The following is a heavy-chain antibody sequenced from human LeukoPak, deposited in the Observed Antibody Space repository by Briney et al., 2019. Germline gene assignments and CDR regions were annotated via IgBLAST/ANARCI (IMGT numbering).Heavy chain of an antibody. CDR1: GYTFINYG. Sequence: ASVKVSCKASGYTFINYGISWARQAPGQGLEWMGGIIPIFGTANYAQKFQGRVTITADESTSTAYMELSSLRSEDTAVYYCARDLGEVPAAPEWGQGTLVTVSS. D-gene: IGHD2-2*01. CDR3: ARDLGEVPAAPE. V-gene: IGHV1-69*13. J-gene: IGHJ4*02. CDR2: IIPIFGTA.